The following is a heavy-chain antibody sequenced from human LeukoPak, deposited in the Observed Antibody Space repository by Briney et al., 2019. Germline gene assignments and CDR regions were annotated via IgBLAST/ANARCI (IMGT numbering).Heavy chain of an antibody. V-gene: IGHV1-69*04. CDR3: ARGPITGTTNY. CDR2: IIPILGIA. CDR1: GGTFSSYA. J-gene: IGHJ4*02. Sequence: GASVKVSCKASGGTFSSYAISWVRQAPGQGLEWMGRIIPILGIANYAQKFQGRVTITADKSTSTAYVELSSLRSEDTAVYYCARGPITGTTNYWGQGTLVTVSS. D-gene: IGHD1-20*01.